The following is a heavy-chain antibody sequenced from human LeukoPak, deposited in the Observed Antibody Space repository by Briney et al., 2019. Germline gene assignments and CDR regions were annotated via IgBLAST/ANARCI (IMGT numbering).Heavy chain of an antibody. CDR2: IYYSGST. J-gene: IGHJ4*02. D-gene: IGHD5-24*01. CDR1: GGSISSYF. CDR3: ASRPGEWLPYYFDY. V-gene: IGHV4-39*07. Sequence: SETLSLTCTVSGGSISSYFWGWIRQPPGKGLEWIGSIYYSGSTHYSPSLKSRVTMSVDTSKNQFSLKLRSVTAADTAVYFCASRPGEWLPYYFDYWGQGTLVTVSS.